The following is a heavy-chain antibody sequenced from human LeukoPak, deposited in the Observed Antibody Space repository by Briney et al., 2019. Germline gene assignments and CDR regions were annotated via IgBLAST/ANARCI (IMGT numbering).Heavy chain of an antibody. CDR1: GFTFSAYW. J-gene: IGHJ4*02. CDR2: IDEPGSEE. CDR3: ARDPDVGTADY. D-gene: IGHD1-7*01. V-gene: IGHV3-7*01. Sequence: PGGSLRLSCAASGFTFSAYWMSWVRQAPGKGLEWVANIDEPGSEEYYVDSVKGRFTISRDNAKNSLYLQMNSLRAEDTAVYYCARDPDVGTADYWGQGTLVTVSS.